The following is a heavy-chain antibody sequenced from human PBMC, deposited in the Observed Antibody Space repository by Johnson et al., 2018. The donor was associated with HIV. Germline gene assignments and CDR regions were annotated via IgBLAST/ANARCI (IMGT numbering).Heavy chain of an antibody. V-gene: IGHV3-48*04. CDR2: ISSSGSTI. Sequence: VQVVESGGGLVQPGGSLRLSCAASGFTFSSYWMSWVRQAPGKGLAWVSYISSSGSTIYYADSVKGRFTISRDNAKNSLYLQMNSLRAEDTAVYYCARAHYGSGSLDIWGQGTMVTVSS. CDR1: GFTFSSYW. J-gene: IGHJ3*02. CDR3: ARAHYGSGSLDI. D-gene: IGHD3-10*01.